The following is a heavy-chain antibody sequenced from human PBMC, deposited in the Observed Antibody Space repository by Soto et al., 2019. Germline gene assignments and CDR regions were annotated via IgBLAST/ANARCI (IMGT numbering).Heavy chain of an antibody. Sequence: VQLLESGGGLVQPGGSLRLSCAASGFTFRSYAMSWVRQAPGKGLEWVSGISGSGGSTDHADSVKGRLTISRDNSENTLYLQMISLRADDTAVYYCAXAFWFGAAADWYFDLWGRGTLVTVSS. CDR1: GFTFRSYA. CDR3: AXAFWFGAAADWYFDL. V-gene: IGHV3-23*01. D-gene: IGHD3-10*01. J-gene: IGHJ2*01. CDR2: ISGSGGST.